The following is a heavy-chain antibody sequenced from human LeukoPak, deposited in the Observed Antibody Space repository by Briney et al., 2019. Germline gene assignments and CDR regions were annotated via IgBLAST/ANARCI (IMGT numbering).Heavy chain of an antibody. CDR2: INPNSGGT. CDR1: GYTFTGYY. V-gene: IGHV1-2*02. Sequence: ASVKVFCKASGYTFTGYYMHWVRQAPGQGLEWMGWINPNSGGTNYAQKFQGRVTMTRDTSISTAYMELSRLRSDDTAVYYCATVRDIVVGGGPYYFDYWGQGTLVTVSS. D-gene: IGHD2-15*01. J-gene: IGHJ4*02. CDR3: ATVRDIVVGGGPYYFDY.